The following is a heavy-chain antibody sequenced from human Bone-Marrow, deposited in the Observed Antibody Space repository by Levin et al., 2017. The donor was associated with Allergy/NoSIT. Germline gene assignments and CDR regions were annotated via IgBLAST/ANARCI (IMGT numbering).Heavy chain of an antibody. J-gene: IGHJ4*02. CDR3: ARRRSTDASYFDY. CDR1: GYTFPSYW. Sequence: GESLKISCRGSGYTFPSYWIGWVRQKAGKGLEWMGIIYPDDSDTTYSPSFQGQVTISVDQSSKTAYLQRRSLKASDTAIYYCARRRSTDASYFDYWGQGTLVTVSS. D-gene: IGHD2-2*01. V-gene: IGHV5-51*01. CDR2: IYPDDSDT.